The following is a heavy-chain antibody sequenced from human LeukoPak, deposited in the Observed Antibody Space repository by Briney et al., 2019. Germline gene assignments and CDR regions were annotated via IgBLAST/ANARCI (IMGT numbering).Heavy chain of an antibody. CDR1: GFTFDDYA. Sequence: GRSLRLSCAASGFTFDDYAMHWVRQAPGKGLEWVSGISWNSGSIGYADSVKGRFTISRDNAKNSLYLQMNSLRAEDTALYYCAKDIFTGIAAAGAIDYWGQGTLVTVSS. D-gene: IGHD6-13*01. V-gene: IGHV3-9*01. J-gene: IGHJ4*02. CDR2: ISWNSGSI. CDR3: AKDIFTGIAAAGAIDY.